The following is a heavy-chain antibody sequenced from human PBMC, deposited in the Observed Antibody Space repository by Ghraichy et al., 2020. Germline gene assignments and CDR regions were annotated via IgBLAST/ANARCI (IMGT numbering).Heavy chain of an antibody. CDR3: LFRSTDYVDH. J-gene: IGHJ4*02. V-gene: IGHV4-39*02. Sequence: SETLSLTCTVSGGSVSSSAYYWGCIRQPPGKGLEWIGSVYYSGSAFYNPSLKSRVTISVDTSKNHFSLTMTSVTAADTAICARLFRSTDYVDHWGQGTLVTVSS. CDR2: VYYSGSA. CDR1: GGSVSSSAYY.